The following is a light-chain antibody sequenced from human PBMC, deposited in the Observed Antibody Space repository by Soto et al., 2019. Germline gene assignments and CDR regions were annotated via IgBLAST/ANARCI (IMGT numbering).Light chain of an antibody. CDR1: QGISNT. CDR3: QQLYSYPRT. J-gene: IGKJ4*01. CDR2: AAS. Sequence: DIQLTQSPSLLSASVGDRVTITCRASQGISNTVTWYQQKPGRAPKLLIYAASTLLGGVPSRFSGSGSGTEFTLTISSLQPEDFATYYCQQLYSYPRTFGGGTKVEMK. V-gene: IGKV1-9*01.